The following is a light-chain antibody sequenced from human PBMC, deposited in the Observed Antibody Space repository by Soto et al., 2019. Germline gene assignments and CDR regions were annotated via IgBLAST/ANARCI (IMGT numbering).Light chain of an antibody. CDR1: SSDVGGYNY. CDR3: RSYTSTSTLYV. J-gene: IGLJ1*01. Sequence: QSVLTQPASVSGSPGQSITISCTGTSSDVGGYNYVSWYQQEPGKAPKLMIYEVSNRPSGISNRFSGSKSGNTASLTISGLQAEDEADYYCRSYTSTSTLYVFGTGTKLTVL. V-gene: IGLV2-14*01. CDR2: EVS.